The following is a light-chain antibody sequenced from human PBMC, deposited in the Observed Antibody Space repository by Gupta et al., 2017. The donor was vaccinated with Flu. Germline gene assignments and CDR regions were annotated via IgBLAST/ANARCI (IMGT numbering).Light chain of an antibody. CDR1: KNARSDY. Sequence: TLALSPGEGATLSSRATKNARSDYLAWYQHKPGQAPRLLIYGATSRAAGVPERFSGGGSGTDFSLTIRRLEPEDSAVYYCHHYGESPRTFGQGTKVEI. V-gene: IGKV3-20*01. CDR2: GAT. CDR3: HHYGESPRT. J-gene: IGKJ1*01.